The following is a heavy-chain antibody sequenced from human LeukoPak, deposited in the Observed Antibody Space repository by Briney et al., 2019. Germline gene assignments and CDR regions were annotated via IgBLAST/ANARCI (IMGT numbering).Heavy chain of an antibody. CDR1: GGSISSYY. CDR2: LYTSGST. CDR3: ARDRSSGWSGATAPYYFDY. Sequence: SETLSLTCTVSGGSISSYYWSWIPQPAGEGLEWIGRLYTSGSTNYNPSLQSRATMSVDTSKNQFSVKLSSVTAADTAVYYCARDRSSGWSGATAPYYFDYWGQGTLVTVSS. D-gene: IGHD6-19*01. V-gene: IGHV4-4*07. J-gene: IGHJ4*02.